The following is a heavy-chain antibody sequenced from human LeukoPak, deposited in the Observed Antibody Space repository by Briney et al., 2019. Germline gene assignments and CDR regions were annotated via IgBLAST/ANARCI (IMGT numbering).Heavy chain of an antibody. J-gene: IGHJ4*02. CDR2: IHHGGNN. D-gene: IGHD4-17*01. V-gene: IGHV4-38-2*02. CDR3: ARDNSYGHYGPFDY. Sequence: SETLSLTCTVSGYSISSGYYWCWIRQPPGKGLEWIGSIHHGGNNYNNPSLKSRVTISVDPSKNQFSLKLSSVTAADTAVYYCARDNSYGHYGPFDYWGQGTLVPVSS. CDR1: GYSISSGYY.